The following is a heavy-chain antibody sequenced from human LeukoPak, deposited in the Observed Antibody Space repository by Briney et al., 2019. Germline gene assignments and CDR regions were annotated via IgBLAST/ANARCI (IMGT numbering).Heavy chain of an antibody. J-gene: IGHJ3*02. Sequence: GGSLRLSCAASGFTFSSYWMSWVRQAPGKGLEWVANIKQDGSEKYYVDSVKGRFTISRDNAKNSLYLQMNSLRAEDTAVYYCARDSAGFGELLGSAFDIWGQGTMVTVSS. CDR3: ARDSAGFGELLGSAFDI. CDR2: IKQDGSEK. V-gene: IGHV3-7*03. D-gene: IGHD3-10*01. CDR1: GFTFSSYW.